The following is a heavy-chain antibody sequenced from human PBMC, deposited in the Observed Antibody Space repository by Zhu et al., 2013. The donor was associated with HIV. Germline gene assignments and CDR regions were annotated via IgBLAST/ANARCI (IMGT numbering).Heavy chain of an antibody. CDR1: GGTFSSYA. Sequence: QVQLVQSGAEVKKPGSSVKVSCKAPGGTFSSYAINWVRQAPGQGLEWMGGIIPIFGTANYAQKFQGRVTITADESTSTAYMELSSLRSEDTAVYYCGRHHNSGYYSYFDYWGQGTLVTVSS. V-gene: IGHV1-69*01. CDR3: GRHHNSGYYSYFDY. J-gene: IGHJ4*02. CDR2: IIPIFGTA. D-gene: IGHD3-22*01.